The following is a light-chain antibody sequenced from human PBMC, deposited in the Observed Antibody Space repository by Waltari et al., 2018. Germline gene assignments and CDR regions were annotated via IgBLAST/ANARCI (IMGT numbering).Light chain of an antibody. CDR3: SSHGGSKV. Sequence: QSALTQPPSASGSPGQSVTISCTGTSSDVGAHNYVSWYQQYPGKAPKLISYEVSKRPSGVPDRFSGSKSGNTASLAGSGLQADDEADYYCSSHGGSKVFGGGTKLTVL. V-gene: IGLV2-8*01. CDR2: EVS. CDR1: SSDVGAHNY. J-gene: IGLJ2*01.